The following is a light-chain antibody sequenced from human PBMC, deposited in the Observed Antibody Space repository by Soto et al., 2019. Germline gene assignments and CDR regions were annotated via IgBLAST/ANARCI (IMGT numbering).Light chain of an antibody. CDR2: GAS. CDR3: QQYASSLYT. J-gene: IGKJ2*01. Sequence: EIVMTQSPATLSVSPGERATLSCRASQSVSGNLAWYQQKPGQAPRLLIYGASTRATGIPARFSGSGSGTEFTLTISRLEPEDFAVYYCQQYASSLYTFGQGTKLEIK. V-gene: IGKV3D-15*01. CDR1: QSVSGN.